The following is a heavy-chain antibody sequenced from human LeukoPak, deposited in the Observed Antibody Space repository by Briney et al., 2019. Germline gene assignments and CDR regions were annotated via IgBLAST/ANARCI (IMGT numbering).Heavy chain of an antibody. D-gene: IGHD3-10*01. CDR2: ISYDGSNK. Sequence: PGGSLRLSFAASGFTVSSNYMSWVRQAPGKGLEWVAVISYDGSNKYYADSVKGRFTISRDNSKNTLYLQMNSLRAEDTAVYYCARAQGELLSSFDYWGQGTLVTVSS. CDR1: GFTVSSNY. CDR3: ARAQGELLSSFDY. J-gene: IGHJ4*02. V-gene: IGHV3-30-3*01.